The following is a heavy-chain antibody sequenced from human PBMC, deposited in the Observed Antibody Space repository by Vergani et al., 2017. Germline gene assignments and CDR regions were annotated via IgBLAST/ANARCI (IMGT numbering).Heavy chain of an antibody. Sequence: EVQLVESGGGLVQPGGSLRLSCAASGFTFSSYDMHWVRQATGKGLEWVSAIGTAGDTYYPGSVKGRFTISRENANNSLYLQMNSLRAGDTAIYYCARAVSTTVGDPPDYWGQGTLVTVSS. CDR1: GFTFSSYD. J-gene: IGHJ4*02. D-gene: IGHD4-23*01. V-gene: IGHV3-13*01. CDR3: ARAVSTTVGDPPDY. CDR2: IGTAGDT.